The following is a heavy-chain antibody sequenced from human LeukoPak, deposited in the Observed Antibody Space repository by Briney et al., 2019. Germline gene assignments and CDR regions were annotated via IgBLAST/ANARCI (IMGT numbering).Heavy chain of an antibody. CDR2: ISAYNGNT. J-gene: IGHJ6*02. D-gene: IGHD5-12*01. CDR3: ARRDIVATSYYYGMDV. Sequence: ASVKVSCKASGYTFTSYGISWVRQAPGQGLEWMGWISAYNGNTNYAQKLQGRVTMTTDTSTSTAYVELRSLRSDDTAVYYCARRDIVATSYYYGMDVWGQGTTVTVSS. V-gene: IGHV1-18*01. CDR1: GYTFTSYG.